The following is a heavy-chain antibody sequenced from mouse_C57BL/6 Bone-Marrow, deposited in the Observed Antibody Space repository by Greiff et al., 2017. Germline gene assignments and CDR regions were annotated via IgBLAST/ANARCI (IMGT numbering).Heavy chain of an antibody. CDR2: IYPRAGST. J-gene: IGHJ1*03. CDR3: ARLEFDGSSGDWYFDV. V-gene: IGHV1-85*01. Sequence: QVQLQQSGPELVKPGASVKLSCKASGYTFTSYDLNWVKQRPGQGLAWIGWIYPRAGSTKYNEKFKGKATLTVDTSSSTAYMEHHSLTSEDSAVYFCARLEFDGSSGDWYFDVWGTGTTVTVSS. D-gene: IGHD1-1*01. CDR1: GYTFTSYD.